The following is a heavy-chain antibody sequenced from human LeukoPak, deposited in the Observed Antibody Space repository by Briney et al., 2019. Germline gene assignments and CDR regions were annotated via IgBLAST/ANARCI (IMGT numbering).Heavy chain of an antibody. D-gene: IGHD1-26*01. Sequence: MAGESLKISCKGSGYTFTTYWIGWVRQMPGKGLEWMGIIYPGDSDTRYSPSFQGQVTISADKSISTAYLQWSSLKASDTAMYYCATTYSGSYLSGFDYWGQGTLVTVSS. CDR3: ATTYSGSYLSGFDY. CDR1: GYTFTTYW. J-gene: IGHJ4*02. V-gene: IGHV5-51*01. CDR2: IYPGDSDT.